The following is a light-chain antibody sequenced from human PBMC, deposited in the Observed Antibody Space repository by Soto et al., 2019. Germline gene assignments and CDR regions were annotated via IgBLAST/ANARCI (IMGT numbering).Light chain of an antibody. CDR3: ISYTTSSTWV. Sequence: QSVLTQPASVSGSPGQSITISCTGTSSDVGGYNYVSWFQQYPDKAPKVMIYEVSNRPSGVSNRFSGSKSGNTASLTISGLQADDEADYYCISYTTSSTWVFGGGTKVTVL. V-gene: IGLV2-14*01. CDR2: EVS. J-gene: IGLJ3*02. CDR1: SSDVGGYNY.